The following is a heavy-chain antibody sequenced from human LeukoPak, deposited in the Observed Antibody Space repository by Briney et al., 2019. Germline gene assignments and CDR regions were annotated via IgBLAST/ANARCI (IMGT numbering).Heavy chain of an antibody. CDR1: GGSISSGSYY. Sequence: SETLSLTCTVSGGSISSGSYYWSWIRQPAGKGLEWIGRIYTSGSTNYNPSLKSRVTISVDTSKNQFSLKLSSVTAADTAVYYCARDLFWIAAANTNNNAFDIWGQGTMVTVSS. CDR3: ARDLFWIAAANTNNNAFDI. J-gene: IGHJ3*02. V-gene: IGHV4-61*02. D-gene: IGHD6-13*01. CDR2: IYTSGST.